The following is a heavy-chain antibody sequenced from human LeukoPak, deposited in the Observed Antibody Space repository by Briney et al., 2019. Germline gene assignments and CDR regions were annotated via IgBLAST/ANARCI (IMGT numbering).Heavy chain of an antibody. J-gene: IGHJ4*02. CDR1: GFTFDDYT. CDR2: ISWDGGST. V-gene: IGHV3-43*01. Sequence: GGSLRLSCAASGFTFDDYTMHWVRQAPGKGLEWVSLISWDGGSTYYADSVKGRFTISRDNSKNSLYLQMNSLRTEDTALYYCARDDGVEWGMGPDYWGQGTLVTVSS. D-gene: IGHD2-8*02. CDR3: ARDDGVEWGMGPDY.